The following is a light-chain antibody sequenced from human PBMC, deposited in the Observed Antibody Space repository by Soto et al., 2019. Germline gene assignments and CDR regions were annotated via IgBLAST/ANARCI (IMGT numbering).Light chain of an antibody. CDR3: LLYYSPAQWV. J-gene: IGLJ3*02. Sequence: QAVVTQEPSLTVSPGGTVTLTCASNTGAVTGGYYPNWFQQKPGQSPRSLIYSSTNRHSWTPARFSGSLVGGKAALTLSGVQPEDEAEYYCLLYYSPAQWVFDRGTKVTVL. V-gene: IGLV7-43*01. CDR2: SST. CDR1: TGAVTGGYY.